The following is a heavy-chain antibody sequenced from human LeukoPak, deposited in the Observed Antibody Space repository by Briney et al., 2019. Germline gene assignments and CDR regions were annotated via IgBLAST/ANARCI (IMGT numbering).Heavy chain of an antibody. D-gene: IGHD3-10*01. CDR1: GFTFSNYA. CDR2: VSSRGDNT. Sequence: GGSLRLSCAASGFTFSNYAMTWVRQAPGKGLEWVSLVSSRGDNTYYADSVKGRFTISRDKSKNTLYLQMNSLRAEDTAVYYCARDPYYGSGKYYYALDLWGQGTTVTVSS. V-gene: IGHV3-23*01. CDR3: ARDPYYGSGKYYYALDL. J-gene: IGHJ6*02.